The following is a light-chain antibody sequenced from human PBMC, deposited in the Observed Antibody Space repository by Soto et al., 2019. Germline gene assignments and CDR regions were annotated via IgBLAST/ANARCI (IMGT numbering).Light chain of an antibody. Sequence: EIVLTQSPGTLSLSPGERATLSCRASQSVRSSYLAWYQQKPGQAPRLLIYRASSRATGIPDRFSGSGSGTDFTLTISRLEPEDFAVYYCQQYGSYWTFGQGTKVEIK. J-gene: IGKJ1*01. V-gene: IGKV3-20*01. CDR1: QSVRSSY. CDR2: RAS. CDR3: QQYGSYWT.